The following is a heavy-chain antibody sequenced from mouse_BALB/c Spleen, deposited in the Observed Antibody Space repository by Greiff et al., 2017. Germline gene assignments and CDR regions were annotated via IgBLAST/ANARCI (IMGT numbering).Heavy chain of an antibody. CDR3: ARDGNAFDY. CDR2: IDTSDSYT. D-gene: IGHD2-1*01. V-gene: IGHV1-69*01. Sequence: QVQLQQPGAELVMPGASVKMSCKASGYTFTDYWMHWVKQRPGQGLEWIGAIDTSDSYTSYNQKFKGKATLTVDESSSTAYMQLSSLTSEDSAVYYCARDGNAFDYWGQGTTLTVSS. CDR1: GYTFTDYW. J-gene: IGHJ2*01.